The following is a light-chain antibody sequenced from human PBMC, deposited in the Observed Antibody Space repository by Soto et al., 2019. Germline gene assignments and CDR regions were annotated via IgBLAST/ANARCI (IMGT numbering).Light chain of an antibody. Sequence: QCVVTQPPSVSGAPGQRVNISCSGSRSNIGSNSINCYQQLPGTAPKLLIYINDQRPSGVPDRFSGSTSGTSVALAISGLQSEDEADYYCASWDDRLKGYVFGTGTKVTGL. CDR3: ASWDDRLKGYV. J-gene: IGLJ1*01. CDR1: RSNIGSNS. V-gene: IGLV1-44*01. CDR2: IND.